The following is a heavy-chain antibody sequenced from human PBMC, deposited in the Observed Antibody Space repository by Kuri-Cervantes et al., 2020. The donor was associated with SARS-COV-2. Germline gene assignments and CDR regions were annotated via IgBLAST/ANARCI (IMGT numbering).Heavy chain of an antibody. V-gene: IGHV4-4*07. D-gene: IGHD6-13*01. CDR2: IYTSGST. J-gene: IGHJ4*02. Sequence: GSLRLSCTVSGGSIGSYYWSWIRQPAGKGLEWIGRIYTSGSTNYNPSLKSRVTMSVDTSKNQFSLKLSPVTAADTAVYYCARGAEGSPFDYWGQGTLVTVSS. CDR1: GGSIGSYY. CDR3: ARGAEGSPFDY.